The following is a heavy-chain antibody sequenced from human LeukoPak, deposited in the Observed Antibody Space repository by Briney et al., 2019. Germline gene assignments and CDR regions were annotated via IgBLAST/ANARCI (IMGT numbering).Heavy chain of an antibody. CDR2: IKGDGSEK. CDR3: ARDVGWFRFDY. CDR1: GFTFSSYW. Sequence: PGGSLRLSCAASGFTFSSYWMTWVRQAPGKGLEWVADIKGDGSEKRCEDSVKGRFTVSRDNAKNSLYLQMNSLRVEDTAVYYCARDVGWFRFDYWGHGTLVTASS. V-gene: IGHV3-7*03. J-gene: IGHJ4*01. D-gene: IGHD2-15*01.